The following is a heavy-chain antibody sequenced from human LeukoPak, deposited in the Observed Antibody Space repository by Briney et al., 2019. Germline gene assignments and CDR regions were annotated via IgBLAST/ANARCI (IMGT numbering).Heavy chain of an antibody. V-gene: IGHV3-23*01. J-gene: IGHJ4*02. D-gene: IGHD2-8*02. CDR2: ISGSGGST. Sequence: GGSLRLSCAASGWMHWVRQAPGKGLEWVSAISGSGGSTYYADSVRGRFTISRDNSKSTLSLQMNSLRAEDTAIYYCATYRQVLLPFESWGQGTLVTVSS. CDR1: GW. CDR3: ATYRQVLLPFES.